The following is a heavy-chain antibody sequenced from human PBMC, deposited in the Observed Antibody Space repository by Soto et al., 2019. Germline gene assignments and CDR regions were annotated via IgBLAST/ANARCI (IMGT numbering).Heavy chain of an antibody. V-gene: IGHV1-2*02. Sequence: SXKVSFKASGYTXSGYYMHLVRQAPGQGLEWMGWINPNSCGTNYAQKFQGRVTMTSDTSISTAYMELSRLRSDDTAVYYCARTRALPRDEYFQHWGQGTLVTVSS. CDR3: ARTRALPRDEYFQH. J-gene: IGHJ1*01. CDR2: INPNSCGT. CDR1: GYTXSGYY.